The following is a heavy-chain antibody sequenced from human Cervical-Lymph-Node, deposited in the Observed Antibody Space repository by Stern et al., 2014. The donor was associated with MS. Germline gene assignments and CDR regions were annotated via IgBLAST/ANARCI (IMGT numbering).Heavy chain of an antibody. D-gene: IGHD5/OR15-5a*01. J-gene: IGHJ4*02. CDR2: ISYDGNTK. CDR3: VRERSSRGFDY. V-gene: IGHV3-30-3*01. CDR1: GFTFTSYA. Sequence: VQLEESGVGVVQPGRSLRVSCATAGFTFTSYAMNWVRQAPGKGLEWVAVISYDGNTKYYADSVKGRFTISRDNSKNTLYLQMSSLRAEDTAVYYCVRERSSRGFDYWGQGSLVTVSS.